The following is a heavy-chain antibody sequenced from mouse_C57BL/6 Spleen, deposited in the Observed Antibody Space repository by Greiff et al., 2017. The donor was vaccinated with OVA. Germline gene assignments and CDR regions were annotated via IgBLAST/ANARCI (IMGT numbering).Heavy chain of an antibody. CDR2: ILPGSSST. D-gene: IGHD1-1*01. Sequence: VQLQQSGAELMKPGASVKLSCKATGYTFTGYWIEWVKQRPGHGLEWIGEILPGSSSTNYNEKFKGKATFTADTSSNTAYMQLSSLTTEDSAIYYYARGTTVVNHWYFDVWGTGTTVTVSS. CDR1: GYTFTGYW. J-gene: IGHJ1*03. V-gene: IGHV1-9*01. CDR3: ARGTTVVNHWYFDV.